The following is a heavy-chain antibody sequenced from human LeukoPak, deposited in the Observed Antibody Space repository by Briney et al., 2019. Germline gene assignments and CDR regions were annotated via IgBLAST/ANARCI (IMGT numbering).Heavy chain of an antibody. D-gene: IGHD6-6*01. CDR3: AKDTSSSSSFFYLDV. J-gene: IGHJ6*03. V-gene: IGHV3-9*01. CDR1: GFTFDDYA. Sequence: PGGYLRLSCAASGFTFDDYAMHWVRQAPGKGLEWVSGISWNSRKMDYADSVRGRFTISRDNDKNSVYLQMNSLTAEDTALYYCAKDTSSSSSFFYLDVWGKGTAVTVSS. CDR2: ISWNSRKM.